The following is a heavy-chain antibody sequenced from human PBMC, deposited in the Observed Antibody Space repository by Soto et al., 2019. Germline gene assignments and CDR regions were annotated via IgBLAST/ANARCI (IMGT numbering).Heavy chain of an antibody. Sequence: ASETLSLSCTVSGGSISSYYWGWIRQPPGKGLEWIGYIYYSGSTNYNPSLKSRVTISVDTSKNQFSLKLSSVTAADTAVYYCAKTYSSSWYDAFDIWGQGTMVTVSS. CDR2: IYYSGST. CDR1: GGSISSYY. D-gene: IGHD6-13*01. V-gene: IGHV4-59*01. CDR3: AKTYSSSWYDAFDI. J-gene: IGHJ3*02.